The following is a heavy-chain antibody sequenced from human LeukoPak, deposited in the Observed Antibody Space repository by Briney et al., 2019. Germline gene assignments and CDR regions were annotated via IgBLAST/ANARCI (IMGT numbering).Heavy chain of an antibody. V-gene: IGHV3-9*01. J-gene: IGHJ4*02. CDR2: ISWNSGNI. D-gene: IGHD5-18*01. CDR1: GFTFDDYA. CDR3: AKGPGYSYGSYFDY. Sequence: GRSLRLSCAASGFTFDDYAMNWVRQAPGKGLEWVSGISWNSGNIGYADSVKGRFTISRDNAKNSLYLQMNSLRAEDTALYYCAKGPGYSYGSYFDYWGQGTLVTVSS.